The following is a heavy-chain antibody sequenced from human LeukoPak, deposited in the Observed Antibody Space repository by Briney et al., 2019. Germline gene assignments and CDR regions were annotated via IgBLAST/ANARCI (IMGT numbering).Heavy chain of an antibody. CDR2: IYSGGST. D-gene: IGHD3-10*01. V-gene: IGHV3-53*01. CDR3: ARVQSGGFDY. CDR1: GFTVSSNY. J-gene: IGHJ4*02. Sequence: GSLTLSCAASGFTVSSNYRSWLRQAPGKGLEWVAVIYSGGSTYYAASLKGRFTISRDNSKNTLYLQMNSLRAEDTAVYYCARVQSGGFDYWGQGTLVTVYS.